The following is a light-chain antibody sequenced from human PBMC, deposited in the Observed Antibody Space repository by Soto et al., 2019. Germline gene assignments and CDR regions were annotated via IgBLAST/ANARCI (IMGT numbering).Light chain of an antibody. CDR3: QHYGTSPST. V-gene: IGKV3-20*01. CDR2: GAS. CDR1: QSVSSSY. Sequence: EIVLTQSPGTLSLSQGERATLSCRASQSVSSSYLAWYQQKPGQAPRLLIYGASNRATGIPDRFSGSGSGTDFTLTISRLEPEDFAVYYCQHYGTSPSTFGRGTKVDIK. J-gene: IGKJ1*01.